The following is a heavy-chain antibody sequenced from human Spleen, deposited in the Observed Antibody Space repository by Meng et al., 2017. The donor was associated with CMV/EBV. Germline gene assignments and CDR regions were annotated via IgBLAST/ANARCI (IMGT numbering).Heavy chain of an antibody. CDR1: GFSFSNYG. J-gene: IGHJ4*02. V-gene: IGHV3-33*01. D-gene: IGHD6-6*01. CDR3: TRDRHRAAGEFAY. CDR2: IWFDGSNQ. Sequence: GESLKISCVASGFSFSNYGMHWVRQAPGKGLEWVAVIWFDGSNQYYADSVKGRFTISRDNSKNTLYLQTNSLRVEDTAVYYCTRDRHRAAGEFAYWGQGTLVTVSS.